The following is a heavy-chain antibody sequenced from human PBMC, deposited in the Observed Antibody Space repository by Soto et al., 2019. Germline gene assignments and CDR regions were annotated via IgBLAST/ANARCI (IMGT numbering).Heavy chain of an antibody. D-gene: IGHD3-10*01. CDR2: VFYSGTT. J-gene: IGHJ6*02. CDR3: ARDKAYYSGKPGSYYYGLHV. CDR1: GGSVTRGSYY. Sequence: SETLSLTCAVSGGSVTRGSYYWSWVRQSPETGLEWIGEVFYSGTTKYNPSLRGRVTISVDRPKNQFSLKLTSVTAADTATYYCARDKAYYSGKPGSYYYGLHVCGQGPTVTVSS. V-gene: IGHV4-61*01.